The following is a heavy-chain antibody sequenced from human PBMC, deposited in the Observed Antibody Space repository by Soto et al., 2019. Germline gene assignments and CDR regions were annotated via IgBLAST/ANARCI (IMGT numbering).Heavy chain of an antibody. V-gene: IGHV1-46*01. Sequence: ASVKVSCKPTGYTFTSYYMHWVRQAPGQGLEWMGIINPSGGSTSYAQKFQGRVTMTRDTSTSTVYMELSSLRSEDTAVYYCARVRVVVIVTISPVDAFDMRRQGT. CDR1: GYTFTSYY. D-gene: IGHD2-21*01. CDR2: INPSGGST. J-gene: IGHJ3*02. CDR3: ARVRVVVIVTISPVDAFDM.